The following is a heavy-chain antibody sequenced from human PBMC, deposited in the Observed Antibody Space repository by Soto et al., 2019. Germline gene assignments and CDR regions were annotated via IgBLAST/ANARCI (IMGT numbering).Heavy chain of an antibody. CDR3: ARETGNVWSGYYSAVSTYYGMDG. D-gene: IGHD3-3*01. J-gene: IGHJ6*02. V-gene: IGHV1-69*13. Sequence: SVKVSCKASGGTLSSYAVNWVRQAPGQGLEWMGGISPIFGTTKYAQKFQGRVTITADESTSTAYMELSSLRSDDTAVYYCARETGNVWSGYYSAVSTYYGMDGWGQGTTVTVCS. CDR2: ISPIFGTT. CDR1: GGTLSSYA.